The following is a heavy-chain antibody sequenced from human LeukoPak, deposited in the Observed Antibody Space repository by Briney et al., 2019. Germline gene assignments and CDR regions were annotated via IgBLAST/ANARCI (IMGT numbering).Heavy chain of an antibody. Sequence: GPCLRLSRAASGLTVSSNYMGWVRHAPGEGLGWVSVIYSGGSTYTADSVKGGFTISRDNSKNTLYLQMNSLRAEDTAVYYCARCPDHYDFWSGYPYCYGMDVWGQGTTVTVSS. CDR2: IYSGGST. CDR1: GLTVSSNY. J-gene: IGHJ6*02. V-gene: IGHV3-66*02. CDR3: ARCPDHYDFWSGYPYCYGMDV. D-gene: IGHD3-3*01.